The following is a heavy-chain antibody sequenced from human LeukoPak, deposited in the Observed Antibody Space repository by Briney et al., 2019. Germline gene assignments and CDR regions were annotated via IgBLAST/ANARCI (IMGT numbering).Heavy chain of an antibody. CDR2: IYYSGST. J-gene: IGHJ4*02. CDR3: ARDGGGKYYFDY. CDR1: GGSFSGYY. Sequence: SETLSLTCAVYGGSFSGYYWSWIRQPPGKGLEWIGYIYYSGSTHYSPSLKSRVTISVDTSKNQFSLRLSSVTAADTAVYYCARDGGGKYYFDYWGQGTLVTVSS. V-gene: IGHV4-59*01. D-gene: IGHD3-16*01.